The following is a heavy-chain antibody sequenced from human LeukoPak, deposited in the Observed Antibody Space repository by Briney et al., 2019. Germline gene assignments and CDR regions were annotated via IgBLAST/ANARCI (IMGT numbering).Heavy chain of an antibody. D-gene: IGHD2-21*02. CDR2: TSNDGSNK. V-gene: IGHV3-30*04. CDR1: GFTFSSYA. Sequence: GRSLRLSCAASGFTFSSYAMHWVRQAPGKGLEWVAVTSNDGSNKYYADSVKGRFTISRDNSKNTLYLQMNSLRAEDTAVYYCARDEAYCGGDCYSVPPDAFDIWGQGTTVTVSS. CDR3: ARDEAYCGGDCYSVPPDAFDI. J-gene: IGHJ3*02.